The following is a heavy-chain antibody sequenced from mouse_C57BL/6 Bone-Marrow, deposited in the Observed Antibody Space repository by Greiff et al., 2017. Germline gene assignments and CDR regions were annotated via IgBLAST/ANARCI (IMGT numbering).Heavy chain of an antibody. CDR1: GFTFSDYG. V-gene: IGHV5-17*01. CDR3: AREGLRDY. CDR2: ISSGSSTI. D-gene: IGHD2-2*01. Sequence: EVKVEESGGGLVKPGGSLKLSCAASGFTFSDYGMHWVRQAPEKGLEWVAYISSGSSTIYYADTVKGRFTISRDNAKNTLFLQMTSLRSEDTAMYYCAREGLRDYWGQGTSVTVSS. J-gene: IGHJ4*01.